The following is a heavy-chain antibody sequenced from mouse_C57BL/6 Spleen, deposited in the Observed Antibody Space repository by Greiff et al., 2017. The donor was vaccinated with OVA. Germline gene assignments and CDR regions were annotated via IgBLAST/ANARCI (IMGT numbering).Heavy chain of an antibody. D-gene: IGHD2-2*01. CDR3: ARDGYDGTWFAY. V-gene: IGHV1-82*01. J-gene: IGHJ3*01. Sequence: VQLMESGPELVKPGASVKISCKASGYAFSSSWMNWVKQRPGKGLEWIGRIYPGDGDTNYNGKFKGKATLTADKSSSTAYMQLSSLTSEDSAVYFCARDGYDGTWFAYWGQGTLVTVSA. CDR1: GYAFSSSW. CDR2: IYPGDGDT.